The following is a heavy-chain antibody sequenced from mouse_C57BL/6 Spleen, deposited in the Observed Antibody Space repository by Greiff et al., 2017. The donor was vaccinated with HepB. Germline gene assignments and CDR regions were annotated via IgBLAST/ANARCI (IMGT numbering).Heavy chain of an antibody. CDR1: GFTFSDYG. Sequence: EVQLVESGGGLVKPGGSLKLSCAASGFTFSDYGMHWVRQAPEKGLEWVAYISSGSSTIYYADTVKGRFTISRDNAKNTLFRQMTSLRSEDTAMYYCARGLLRPYYAMDYWGQGTSVTVSA. J-gene: IGHJ4*01. D-gene: IGHD1-2*01. CDR3: ARGLLRPYYAMDY. CDR2: ISSGSSTI. V-gene: IGHV5-17*01.